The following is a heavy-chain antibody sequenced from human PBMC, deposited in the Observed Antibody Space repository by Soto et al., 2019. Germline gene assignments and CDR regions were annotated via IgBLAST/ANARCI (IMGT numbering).Heavy chain of an antibody. D-gene: IGHD6-19*01. J-gene: IGHJ6*02. V-gene: IGHV3-23*01. Sequence: GGSLRLSYAASGFTFSGYAMSWVRQAPGKGLEWVSAISGSGGSTYYADSVKGRFTISRDNSKNTLYLQMNSLRAEDTAVYYCAKAIAVAGYYYYYGMDVWGQGTTVTVSS. CDR1: GFTFSGYA. CDR2: ISGSGGST. CDR3: AKAIAVAGYYYYYGMDV.